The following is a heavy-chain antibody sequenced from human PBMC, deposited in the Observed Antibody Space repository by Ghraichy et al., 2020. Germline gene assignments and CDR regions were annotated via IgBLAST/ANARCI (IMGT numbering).Heavy chain of an antibody. Sequence: GGSLRLSCAASGFTFSNYGMNWVRQAPGQGLEWVSGISDSGGSTNYADSVKGRFTISSDNSKTSLYLQMNSLRAEDTAIYYCAKGNNWGFQIYLECWGQGTLVTVSS. CDR3: AKGNNWGFQIYLEC. CDR1: GFTFSNYG. CDR2: ISDSGGST. V-gene: IGHV3-23*01. D-gene: IGHD3-16*01. J-gene: IGHJ4*02.